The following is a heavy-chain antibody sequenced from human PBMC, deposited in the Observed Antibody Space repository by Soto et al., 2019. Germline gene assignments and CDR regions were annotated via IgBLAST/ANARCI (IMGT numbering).Heavy chain of an antibody. CDR1: GYTFTSYY. V-gene: IGHV1-46*01. D-gene: IGHD3-3*01. J-gene: IGHJ3*02. CDR2: INPSGDST. CDR3: ARGPQIIYDFWSGYYRGAFDI. Sequence: SVKVSCKASGYTFTSYYIYGVLRSPLRWLDWMGIINPSGDSTSYAQKFQGRLTMTRDTSTTTVYMELSSLRSEDTAVYYCARGPQIIYDFWSGYYRGAFDIWGQGTMVTVSS.